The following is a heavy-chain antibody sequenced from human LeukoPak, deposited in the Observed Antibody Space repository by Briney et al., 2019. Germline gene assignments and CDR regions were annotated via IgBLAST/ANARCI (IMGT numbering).Heavy chain of an antibody. CDR1: GYTFTGYY. CDR2: INPNSGGT. D-gene: IGHD6-13*01. V-gene: IGHV1-2*02. J-gene: IGHJ4*02. Sequence: ASVKVSCKASGYTFTGYYMHWVRQAPGQGLEWMGWINPNSGGTNYAQKFQGRVTMTRDTSISTAYMELSRLRSDDTAVYLCARPYSSSWFDPFDYRGQGTLVTVSS. CDR3: ARPYSSSWFDPFDY.